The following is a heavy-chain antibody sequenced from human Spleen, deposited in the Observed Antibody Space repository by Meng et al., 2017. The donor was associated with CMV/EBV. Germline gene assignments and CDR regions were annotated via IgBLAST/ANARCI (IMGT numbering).Heavy chain of an antibody. V-gene: IGHV1-18*04. Sequence: ASVKVSCKASGYTFTDYQIHWVRQAPGQGLEWMGRISTDSDNRNYGQNFQGRVTMTTDTSTSTAYMEVRSLRSDDTAVYYCARENCAIETRCYHYGMDVWGQGTTVTVSS. CDR1: GYTFTDYQ. CDR3: ARENCAIETRCYHYGMDV. J-gene: IGHJ6*02. D-gene: IGHD2-2*02. CDR2: ISTDSDNR.